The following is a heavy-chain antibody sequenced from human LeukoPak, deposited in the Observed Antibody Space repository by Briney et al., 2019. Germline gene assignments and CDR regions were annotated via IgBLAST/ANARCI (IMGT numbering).Heavy chain of an antibody. CDR2: IYYSGST. Sequence: SETLSLTCTVSGGSISSYYWSWIRQPPGKGLEWIGYIYYSGSTNYNPSLKSRVTISVDTSKNQFSLKLSSVTAADTAVYYSARHSAAAKYYFDYWGQGTLVTVSS. CDR1: GGSISSYY. D-gene: IGHD6-13*01. CDR3: ARHSAAAKYYFDY. J-gene: IGHJ4*02. V-gene: IGHV4-59*08.